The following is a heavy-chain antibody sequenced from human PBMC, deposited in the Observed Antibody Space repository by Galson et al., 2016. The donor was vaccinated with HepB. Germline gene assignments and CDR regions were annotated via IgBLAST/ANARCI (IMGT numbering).Heavy chain of an antibody. J-gene: IGHJ3*02. Sequence: PALVKPTQTLTLTCTFSGFSLTTSGVGVGWIRQPPGTALEWLALISWGDDERYSPSLKSRLTLTKDPSKNQVVLTMTNMDPVATATYYCANRLNHLLGFVGSRSYYTFDIWGQGTMVTVSS. CDR3: ANRLNHLLGFVGSRSYYTFDI. V-gene: IGHV2-5*02. CDR1: GFSLTTSGVG. D-gene: IGHD3-10*01. CDR2: ISWGDDE.